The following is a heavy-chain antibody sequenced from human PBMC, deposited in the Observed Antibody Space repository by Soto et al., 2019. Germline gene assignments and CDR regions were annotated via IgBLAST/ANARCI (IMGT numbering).Heavy chain of an antibody. CDR2: ISYDGSNK. CDR1: GFTFSSYA. J-gene: IGHJ4*02. CDR3: ASGGITMIVVVIR. V-gene: IGHV3-30-3*01. D-gene: IGHD3-22*01. Sequence: QVQLVESGGGVVQPGRSLRLSCAASGFTFSSYAMHWVRQAPGKGLEWVAVISYDGSNKYYADSVKGRFTISRDNSKNTLYLKMNSLRAEDTAVYYCASGGITMIVVVIRWGQGTLVTVSS.